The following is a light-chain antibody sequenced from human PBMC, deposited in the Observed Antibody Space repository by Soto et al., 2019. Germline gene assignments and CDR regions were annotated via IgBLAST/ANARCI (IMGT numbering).Light chain of an antibody. CDR2: GAS. Sequence: IVLTHSPGTLSLSPCERATLSCWASESVSSGYLAWYQQKPGQAPRLLLFGASSRATGIPDRFRGSGSGTDLTIPISRVEHEDFAVYYCQQYGSSPPWTFGQGTKVDIK. CDR3: QQYGSSPPWT. CDR1: ESVSSGY. V-gene: IGKV3-20*01. J-gene: IGKJ1*01.